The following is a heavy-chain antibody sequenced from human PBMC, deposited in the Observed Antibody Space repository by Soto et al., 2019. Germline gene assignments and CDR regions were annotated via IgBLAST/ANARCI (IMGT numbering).Heavy chain of an antibody. CDR2: ISAHNGNT. Sequence: QVHLVQSGAEVKKPGASVKVSCKGSGYAFATYGITGVRQAPGQGLEWMGWISAHNGNTNYAQKLQGRVTVTRDTSTSTSYMELRSLRSDDTAVYYCARGRYWDYWGQGALVIVSS. CDR1: GYAFATYG. J-gene: IGHJ4*02. CDR3: ARGRYWDY. V-gene: IGHV1-18*01. D-gene: IGHD2-8*02.